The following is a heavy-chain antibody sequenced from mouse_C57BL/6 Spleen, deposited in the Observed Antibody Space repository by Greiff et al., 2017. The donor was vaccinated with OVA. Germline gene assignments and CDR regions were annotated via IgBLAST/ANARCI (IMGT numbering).Heavy chain of an antibody. V-gene: IGHV1-78*01. D-gene: IGHD1-1*01. CDR2: IYPRDGST. J-gene: IGHJ3*01. CDR1: GYTFTDHT. Sequence: VQLVESDAELVKPGASVKISCTVSGYTFTDHTIHWMKQRPAQGLEWIGHIYPRDGSTKYNEKFKGKATLTADKSSSTAYMQLNSLTSEDSAVYLCATVLRAWMAYWGQGTLVTVSA. CDR3: ATVLRAWMAY.